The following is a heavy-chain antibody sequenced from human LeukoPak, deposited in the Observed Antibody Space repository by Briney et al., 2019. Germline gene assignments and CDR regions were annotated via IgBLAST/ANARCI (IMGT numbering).Heavy chain of an antibody. V-gene: IGHV4-59*01. D-gene: IGHD2-2*01. CDR3: ARDRCSSTSCSYFDY. Sequence: SETLSLTCTASGGSISSYYRSWIRQPPGKGLEWMGYIYYSGTTNYNPSLKSRVTIQVDTSKIQFSVKFSYVTAADSAVYYCARDRCSSTSCSYFDYWGQGTLVTVSS. J-gene: IGHJ4*02. CDR2: IYYSGTT. CDR1: GGSISSYY.